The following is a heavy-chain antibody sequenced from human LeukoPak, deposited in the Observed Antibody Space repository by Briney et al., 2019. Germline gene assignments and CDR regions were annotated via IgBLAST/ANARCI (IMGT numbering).Heavy chain of an antibody. CDR3: ARDVGYRVDD. J-gene: IGHJ4*02. D-gene: IGHD1-1*01. Sequence: GGSLRLSCAASGFRFSDYWMHWVRQAPGKGLVWVSRVNKDGIDTTYADSVKGRFTISRDNAKNTVYLQMHSLTVEDTAVYYCARDVGYRVDDCSPGTLVTVS. V-gene: IGHV3-74*03. CDR2: VNKDGIDT. CDR1: GFRFSDYW.